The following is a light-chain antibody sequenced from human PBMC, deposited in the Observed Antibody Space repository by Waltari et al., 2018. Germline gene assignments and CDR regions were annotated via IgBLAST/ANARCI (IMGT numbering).Light chain of an antibody. V-gene: IGKV1-39*01. J-gene: IGKJ3*01. CDR2: AAS. CDR1: QSISSY. Sequence: DIQMTQSPSSLSASVGDRVTITCRASQSISSYLNCYQQKPGKAPKLLIYAASSLQSGVPSRFSGSGSGTDFTLTISSLQPEDFATYYCQQSYSTPQVTFGPGTKVDIK. CDR3: QQSYSTPQVT.